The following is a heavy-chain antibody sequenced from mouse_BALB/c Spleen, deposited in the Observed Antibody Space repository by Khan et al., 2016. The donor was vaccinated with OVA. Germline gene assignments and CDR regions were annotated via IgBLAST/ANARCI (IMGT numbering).Heavy chain of an antibody. J-gene: IGHJ4*01. V-gene: IGHV1S41*01. Sequence: DLVKPGASVKLSCKASGYTFTSYWINWIKQRTGQGLEWIGRIASGSGSTSYNEMFKNKAILTVDTFSSTAYIQFSSLSSENTAVFFCARSNYYGSRLYAIACWGQGTSITVSS. CDR1: GYTFTSYW. CDR2: IASGSGST. D-gene: IGHD1-1*01. CDR3: ARSNYYGSRLYAIAC.